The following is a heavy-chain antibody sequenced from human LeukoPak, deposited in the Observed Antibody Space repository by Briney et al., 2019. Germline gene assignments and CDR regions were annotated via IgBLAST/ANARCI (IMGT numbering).Heavy chain of an antibody. Sequence: GGSLRLSCAASGFTFSSYAMSWVRQAPGKGLEWVSAISGSGGSTYYADSVKGRFTISRDNSKNTLYLQMNSRRAEDTAVYYCAKAGWFGELYGWGQGTLVTVSS. D-gene: IGHD3-10*01. CDR2: ISGSGGST. V-gene: IGHV3-23*01. CDR1: GFTFSSYA. CDR3: AKAGWFGELYG. J-gene: IGHJ4*02.